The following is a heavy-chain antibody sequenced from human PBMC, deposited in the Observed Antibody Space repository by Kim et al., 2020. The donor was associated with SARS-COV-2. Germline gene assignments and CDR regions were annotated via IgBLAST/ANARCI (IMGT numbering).Heavy chain of an antibody. CDR1: GGSISYYY. D-gene: IGHD3-22*01. J-gene: IGHJ2*01. CDR3: ARGKYYYDGSGNPRFWYFDL. CDR2: VFDSGST. Sequence: SETLSLTCTVSGGSISYYYLTWIRQPPGKGLEWIGYVFDSGSTNYNPSLKSRVTISLGTSKKQFSLQLTSVTAADTAVYYCARGKYYYDGSGNPRFWYFDLWGRGTLVTVSS. V-gene: IGHV4-59*01.